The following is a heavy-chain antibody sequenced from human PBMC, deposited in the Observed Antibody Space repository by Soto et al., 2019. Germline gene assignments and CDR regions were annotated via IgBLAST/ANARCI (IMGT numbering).Heavy chain of an antibody. D-gene: IGHD5-12*01. J-gene: IGHJ4*02. CDR2: ISFSGGTT. Sequence: EVQLLESGGGLAQPGGSLRLSCEVSGFPFNNYAMAWVRQAPGKGLEWVSTISFSGGTTYYSDSVRGRFTTSRDNSRNTLYRQMNSLRGDDTALYYCVKERDDWLRLTFDSWGKGTLVTVS. CDR1: GFPFNNYA. CDR3: VKERDDWLRLTFDS. V-gene: IGHV3-23*01.